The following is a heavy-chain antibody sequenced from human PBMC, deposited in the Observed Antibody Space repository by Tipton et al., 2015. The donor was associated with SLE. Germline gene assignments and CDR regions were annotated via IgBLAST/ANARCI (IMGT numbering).Heavy chain of an antibody. CDR1: GGSIGSGGYY. D-gene: IGHD5-12*01. J-gene: IGHJ2*01. V-gene: IGHV4-31*03. CDR2: IYYSGST. Sequence: TLSLTCTVSGGSIGSGGYYWSWIRQHPGKGLEWIGYIYYSGSTYYNPSLKSRVTISVDTSKNQFFLRLRSVTAADTAVYYCARDAKCPITSAEYFDLWGRGTQVTVSS. CDR3: ARDAKCPITSAEYFDL.